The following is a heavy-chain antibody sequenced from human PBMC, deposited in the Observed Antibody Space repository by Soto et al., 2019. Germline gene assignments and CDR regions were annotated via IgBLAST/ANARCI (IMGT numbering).Heavy chain of an antibody. CDR2: ISGSGDGT. CDR3: AKDKGLRGSSYFGD. V-gene: IGHV3-23*01. J-gene: IGHJ4*02. CDR1: GFSFNNYA. Sequence: EVQLRQSGGGVVQPGGSLRLSCVASGFSFNNYAMTWVRQAPGKGLEWVSGISGSGDGTYYADSVKDRFSVSRDKSTSTEHLQMSSLRVEDTAVYYCAKDKGLRGSSYFGDWGQGALVIVSS. D-gene: IGHD3-16*01.